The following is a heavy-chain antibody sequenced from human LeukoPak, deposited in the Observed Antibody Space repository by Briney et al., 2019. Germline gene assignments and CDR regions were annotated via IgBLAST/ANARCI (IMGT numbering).Heavy chain of an antibody. J-gene: IGHJ3*02. V-gene: IGHV3-21*01. CDR1: GFTFSSYS. CDR2: ISSSSSYI. Sequence: GGSLRLSCAVSGFTFSSYSMNWVRQAPGKGLEWVSSISSSSSYIYYADSVKGRFTISRDNAKNSLYLQMNSLRAEDTAVYYCARKALYCSGGSCYPVYAFDIWGQGTMVTVSS. D-gene: IGHD2-15*01. CDR3: ARKALYCSGGSCYPVYAFDI.